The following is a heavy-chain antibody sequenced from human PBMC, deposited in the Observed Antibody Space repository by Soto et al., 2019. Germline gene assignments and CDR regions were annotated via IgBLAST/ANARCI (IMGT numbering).Heavy chain of an antibody. CDR3: ARDHSKWELMGRDAFDI. V-gene: IGHV1-2*02. CDR1: GYTFTGYY. CDR2: INPNSGGT. J-gene: IGHJ3*02. D-gene: IGHD1-26*01. Sequence: VKVSCKASGYTFTGYYMHWVRQAPGQGLEWMGWINPNSGGTNYAQKFQGRVTMTRDTSISTAYMELSRLRSDDTAVYYCARDHSKWELMGRDAFDIWGQGPMVTVSS.